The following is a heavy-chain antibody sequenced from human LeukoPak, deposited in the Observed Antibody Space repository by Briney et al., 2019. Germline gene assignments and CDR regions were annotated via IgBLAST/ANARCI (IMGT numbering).Heavy chain of an antibody. CDR1: GYSFTSYW. CDR2: IYPGDSDT. D-gene: IGHD2-2*01. CDR3: ARQGRCSSTSCSPMLDI. Sequence: GESLKISCKGSGYSFTSYWIGWVRQMPGKGLEWMGIIYPGDSDTRYGPSFQGQVTISADKSISTAYLQWSSLKASDTAMYYCARQGRCSSTSCSPMLDIWGQGTMVTVSS. V-gene: IGHV5-51*01. J-gene: IGHJ3*02.